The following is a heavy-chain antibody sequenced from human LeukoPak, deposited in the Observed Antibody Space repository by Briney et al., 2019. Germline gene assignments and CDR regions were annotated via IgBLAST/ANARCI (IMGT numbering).Heavy chain of an antibody. D-gene: IGHD3-3*01. J-gene: IGHJ4*02. V-gene: IGHV3-11*04. CDR3: ARERQNKDFWSGGDY. Sequence: GGSLRLSCAASGFTFSDYYMSWIRQAPGKGLEWVSYISSSGSTIYYADSVKGRFTISRDNAKNSLYLQMNTLRPEDTAVYYCARERQNKDFWSGGDYWGQGTLVTVSS. CDR2: ISSSGSTI. CDR1: GFTFSDYY.